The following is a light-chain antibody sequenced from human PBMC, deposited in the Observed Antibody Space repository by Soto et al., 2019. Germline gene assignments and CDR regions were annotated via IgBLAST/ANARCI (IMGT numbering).Light chain of an antibody. V-gene: IGKV3-20*01. J-gene: IGKJ1*01. CDR2: GAS. Sequence: EIVLTQSPGTLSLSPGERATLSCRASQSISNNYLAWYQQKPGQAPRLLIYGASSRATGIPDRFSGSGSGADFTLTISRLEPEDCAVYYCQQYDGSPGTFGQGTKVEIK. CDR1: QSISNNY. CDR3: QQYDGSPGT.